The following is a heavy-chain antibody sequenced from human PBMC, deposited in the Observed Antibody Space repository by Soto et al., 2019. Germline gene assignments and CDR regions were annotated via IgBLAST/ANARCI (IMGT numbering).Heavy chain of an antibody. CDR1: GGTFSSYA. V-gene: IGHV1-69*01. J-gene: IGHJ6*02. Sequence: QVQLVQSGAEVKKPGSSVKVSCKASGGTFSSYAISWVRQAPGQGLEWMGGIIPIFGTANYAQKFQGRVTITADESTSTGYMELSSLRSEDTAVYYCASGVPPGYSSSWYNYYYYYGMDVWGQGTTVTVSS. CDR3: ASGVPPGYSSSWYNYYYYYGMDV. D-gene: IGHD6-13*01. CDR2: IIPIFGTA.